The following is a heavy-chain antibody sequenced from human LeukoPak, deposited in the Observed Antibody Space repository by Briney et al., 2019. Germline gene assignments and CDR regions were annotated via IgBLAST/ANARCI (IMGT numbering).Heavy chain of an antibody. J-gene: IGHJ6*03. CDR3: ARAGGSGTFYYYYMDV. CDR2: INPNSGGT. D-gene: IGHD3-10*01. V-gene: IGHV1-2*02. Sequence: ASVKVSCKASGYTFTSYYMHWVRQAPGQGLEWMGWINPNSGGTNYAQKFQGRVTMTRDTSISTAYMELSRLRSDDTAVYYCARAGGSGTFYYYYMDVWGKGTTVTVSS. CDR1: GYTFTSYY.